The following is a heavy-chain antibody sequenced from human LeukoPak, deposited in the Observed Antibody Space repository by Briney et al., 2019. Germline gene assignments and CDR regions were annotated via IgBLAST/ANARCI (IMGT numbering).Heavy chain of an antibody. Sequence: ASVKVSCKASGYTFTSYDINWVRQATGQGLEWMGWMNPNSGNTGYAQKFQGRVTMTRDTSISTAYMELSRLRSDDTAVYYCARRSIRITMVRGRRYYYYYMDVWGKGTTVTISS. J-gene: IGHJ6*03. CDR1: GYTFTSYD. D-gene: IGHD3-10*01. V-gene: IGHV1-8*01. CDR3: ARRSIRITMVRGRRYYYYYMDV. CDR2: MNPNSGNT.